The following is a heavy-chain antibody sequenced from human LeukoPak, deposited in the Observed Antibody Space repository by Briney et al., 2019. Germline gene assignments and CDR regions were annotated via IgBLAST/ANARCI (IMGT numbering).Heavy chain of an antibody. CDR2: VYNSGST. J-gene: IGHJ3*02. CDR3: VRVWEGFNFDI. CDR1: GGSVSSYY. D-gene: IGHD1-26*01. Sequence: SETLSLTCTVSGGSVSSYYWSWVRQPPGEGLEWIAYVYNSGSTNYNPSLKSRVTISVDRSTNQFSLKMNSVTAADTAVSYCVRVWEGFNFDIWGQGTMVTVSS. V-gene: IGHV4-59*02.